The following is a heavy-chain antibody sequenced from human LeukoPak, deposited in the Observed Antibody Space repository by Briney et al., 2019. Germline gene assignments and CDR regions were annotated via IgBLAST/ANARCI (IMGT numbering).Heavy chain of an antibody. V-gene: IGHV3-49*04. Sequence: GGSLRLSCTASGFTFGDYAMSWVRQAPGKGLEWVGFIRSKAYGGTTEYAASVKGRFTISRDDSKSIAYLQMNSLKTEDTAVYYCTRDRATRWDYFDYWGQGTLVTVSS. D-gene: IGHD1-26*01. CDR3: TRDRATRWDYFDY. J-gene: IGHJ4*02. CDR1: GFTFGDYA. CDR2: IRSKAYGGTT.